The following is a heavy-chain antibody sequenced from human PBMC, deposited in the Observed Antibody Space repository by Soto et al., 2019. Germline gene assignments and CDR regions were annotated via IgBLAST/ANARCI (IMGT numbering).Heavy chain of an antibody. CDR2: VIPLFRTT. J-gene: IGHJ6*02. CDR3: VPLQPSAIVGRPGVDV. D-gene: IGHD6-6*01. CDR1: GDTFSRYA. Sequence: QVQLVQSGAEVKKPGSSVKVSCKASGDTFSRYAITWVRQAPGQGLEWMGGVIPLFRTTNYAQKFQGRVTITADESTTTAYMELSDLRSGDTAVYYCVPLQPSAIVGRPGVDVWGQGTTVTVSS. V-gene: IGHV1-69*01.